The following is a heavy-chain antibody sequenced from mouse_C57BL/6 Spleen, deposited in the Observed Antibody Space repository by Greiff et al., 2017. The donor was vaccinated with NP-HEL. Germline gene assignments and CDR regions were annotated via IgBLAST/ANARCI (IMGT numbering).Heavy chain of an antibody. CDR3: ASAYGNYVGYAMDY. CDR1: GYTFTSYW. CDR2: IHPNSGST. V-gene: IGHV1-64*01. Sequence: QVQLQQPGAELVKPGASVKLSCKASGYTFTSYWMHWVKQRPGQGLEWIGMIHPNSGSTNYNEKFKSKATLTVDKSSSTAYMLLSSLTSEDSAVYYCASAYGNYVGYAMDYWGQGTSVTVSS. J-gene: IGHJ4*01. D-gene: IGHD2-1*01.